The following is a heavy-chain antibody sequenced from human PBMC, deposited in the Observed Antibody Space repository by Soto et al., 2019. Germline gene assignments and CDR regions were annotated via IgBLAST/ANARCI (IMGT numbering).Heavy chain of an antibody. J-gene: IGHJ4*02. CDR2: ISFNGKNT. D-gene: IGHD3-16*01. CDR3: ADIGGYDSVGGAY. CDR1: GFTFSAYG. Sequence: SCAASGFTFSAYGMHWVRQAPGKGLEWVTFISFNGKNTDYADSVKGRFTVSRDNARNTLYLQMNSLRAEDTAVYYCADIGGYDSVGGAYWGQGALVTVSS. V-gene: IGHV3-33*05.